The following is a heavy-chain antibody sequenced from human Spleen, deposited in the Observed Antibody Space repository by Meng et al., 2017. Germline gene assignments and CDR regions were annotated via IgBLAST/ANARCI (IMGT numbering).Heavy chain of an antibody. J-gene: IGHJ4*02. CDR3: ARGPTTMAHDFDY. CDR1: GYNFPDYW. CDR2: IDPKSGDT. D-gene: IGHD4-11*01. V-gene: IGHV1-2*06. Sequence: QVQLVQSGAEVKKPGASVKVSCKPSGYNFPDYWLHWVRRAPGQGLEWMGRIDPKSGDTHYAQRFQGRVTMTGDTSISTAYMELSGLRSDDTAMYYCARGPTTMAHDFDYWGQGTLVTVSS.